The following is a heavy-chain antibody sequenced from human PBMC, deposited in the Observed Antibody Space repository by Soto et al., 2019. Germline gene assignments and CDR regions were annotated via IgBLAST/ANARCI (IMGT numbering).Heavy chain of an antibody. Sequence: QVQLVESGGGVVQPGRSLRLSCAASGFTFSSYAMHWVRQAPGKGLEWVAVISYDGSNKYYADSVKGRFTISRDNSKNTLDLQMNSLRAEDTAVYYCARDPHYDSSGYYYDYWGQGTLVTVSS. CDR2: ISYDGSNK. CDR3: ARDPHYDSSGYYYDY. V-gene: IGHV3-30-3*01. CDR1: GFTFSSYA. J-gene: IGHJ4*02. D-gene: IGHD3-22*01.